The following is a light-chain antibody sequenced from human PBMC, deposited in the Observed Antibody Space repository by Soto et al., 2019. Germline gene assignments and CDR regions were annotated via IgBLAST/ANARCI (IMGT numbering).Light chain of an antibody. CDR2: AAS. Sequence: DIQMTQAPSSLSASVGDRVTITCRASQSVTSYLNWYQQKPGKAPKLLIYAASSLQSGVPSRFSGSGFGTDFTLTISSLQPEDFATYHCQQSDSTPYTFGPGTKLEIK. CDR1: QSVTSY. J-gene: IGKJ2*01. V-gene: IGKV1-39*01. CDR3: QQSDSTPYT.